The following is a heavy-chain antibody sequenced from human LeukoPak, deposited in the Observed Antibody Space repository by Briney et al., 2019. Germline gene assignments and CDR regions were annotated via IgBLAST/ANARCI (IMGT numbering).Heavy chain of an antibody. V-gene: IGHV3-7*01. CDR1: GFTFSTYW. Sequence: GGSLRLSCAASGFTFSTYWMAWVRQAPGKGLEWVANINPGGSGKYYVDSVKGRFTISRDDAKTSLYLQMDNLRVEDTAVYSCARWGLAYTNDYWGQGTLVTVSS. D-gene: IGHD2-21*01. J-gene: IGHJ4*02. CDR3: ARWGLAYTNDY. CDR2: INPGGSGK.